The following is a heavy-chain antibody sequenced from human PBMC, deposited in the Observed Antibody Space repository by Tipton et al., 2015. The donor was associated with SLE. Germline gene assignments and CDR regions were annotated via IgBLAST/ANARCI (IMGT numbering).Heavy chain of an antibody. V-gene: IGHV3-30*04. CDR2: ISYDGSNK. Sequence: QLVQSGGGVVQPGRSLRLSCAASGFTFSSYAMHWVRQAPGKGLEWVAVISYDGSNKYYADSVKGRFTISRDNSKNTLYLQMNSLRAEDTAVYYCARSRSDYDILTGYGDYWGQGTLVTVSS. D-gene: IGHD3-9*01. CDR1: GFTFSSYA. CDR3: ARSRSDYDILTGYGDY. J-gene: IGHJ4*02.